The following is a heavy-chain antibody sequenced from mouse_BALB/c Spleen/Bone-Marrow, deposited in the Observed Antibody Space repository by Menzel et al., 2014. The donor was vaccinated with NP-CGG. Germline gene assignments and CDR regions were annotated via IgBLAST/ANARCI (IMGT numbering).Heavy chain of an antibody. CDR1: GYSITSGYY. Sequence: VQLQQSGPGLVKPSQSLSLTCSVTGYSITSGYYRNWIRQFPGNKLEWMGYKSYDGSNNYNPSLKNRMSITRDTSKNQFFLKLNSVTTEDTGTYYCARDRGHYFDYWGQGTTLTVSS. J-gene: IGHJ2*01. D-gene: IGHD3-1*01. CDR2: KSYDGSN. V-gene: IGHV3-6*02. CDR3: ARDRGHYFDY.